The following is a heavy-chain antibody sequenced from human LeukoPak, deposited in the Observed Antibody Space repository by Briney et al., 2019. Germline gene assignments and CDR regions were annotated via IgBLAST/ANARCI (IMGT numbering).Heavy chain of an antibody. D-gene: IGHD3-16*02. CDR3: ARSEPFNHYYDYVWGSYRSYYFDY. CDR2: IRYDGSNK. CDR1: GFTFSSYA. V-gene: IGHV3-30*02. J-gene: IGHJ4*02. Sequence: GGSLRLSCAASGFTFSSYAMSWVRQAPGKGLEWVAFIRYDGSNKYYADSVKGRFTISRDNSKNTLYLQMNSLRAEDTAVYYCARSEPFNHYYDYVWGSYRSYYFDYWGQGTLVTVSS.